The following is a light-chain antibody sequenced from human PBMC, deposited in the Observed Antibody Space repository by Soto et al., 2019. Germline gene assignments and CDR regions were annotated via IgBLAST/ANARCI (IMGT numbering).Light chain of an antibody. CDR2: GAS. CDR3: QQFGSSPTWT. V-gene: IGKV3-20*01. CDR1: QVIGSRY. Sequence: EIVMTQSPGTLSLSPGERATISCRASQVIGSRYLAWYHQKSGQAPRLLIYGASSRATGIPDRFSGSGSGTDFTLTISRLEPEDFGVYYCQQFGSSPTWTFGQGTKVDIK. J-gene: IGKJ1*01.